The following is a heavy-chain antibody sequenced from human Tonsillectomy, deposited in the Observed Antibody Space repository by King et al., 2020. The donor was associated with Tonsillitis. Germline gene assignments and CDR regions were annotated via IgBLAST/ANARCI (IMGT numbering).Heavy chain of an antibody. D-gene: IGHD6-19*01. Sequence: VQLVESGGGLVQPGGSLRLSCAASGFTVSSNYMIWVRQAPGKGLEWVSVIHSGGNTYYADSVKGRFTISRDNSKNMLFLQMSSLRGEDTAVYYCARDRSPGRGWALGYWGQGTLVTVSS. CDR3: ARDRSPGRGWALGY. CDR2: IHSGGNT. V-gene: IGHV3-66*01. CDR1: GFTVSSNY. J-gene: IGHJ4*02.